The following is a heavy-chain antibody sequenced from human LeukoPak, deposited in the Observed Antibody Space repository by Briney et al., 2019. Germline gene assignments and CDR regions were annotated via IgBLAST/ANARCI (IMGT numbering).Heavy chain of an antibody. CDR1: GFSLSTRGVG. D-gene: IGHD3-10*01. Sequence: SGPTLVNPTQTLTLTCTFSGFSLSTRGVGVGWIRQPPGKALEWLALIYWNDDKRYSPSLKSRLTITKDTSKNQVVLTVTNMDPVDTATYYCAGIGELLYFDYWGQGTLVTVSS. CDR3: AGIGELLYFDY. J-gene: IGHJ4*02. CDR2: IYWNDDK. V-gene: IGHV2-5*01.